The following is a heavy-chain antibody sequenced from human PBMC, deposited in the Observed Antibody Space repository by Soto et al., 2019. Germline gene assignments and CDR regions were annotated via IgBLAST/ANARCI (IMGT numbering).Heavy chain of an antibody. CDR2: IDPSDSYT. Sequence: EVQLVQSGAEVKKPGESLRISCKGSGYSFTSYWISWVRQMPGKGLEWMGRIDPSDSYTNYSPSFHGHVTISADKSISTAYLQWSSLKASDTAMYYCARHERSGWYMNAVDIWGQGTMVTVSS. CDR3: ARHERSGWYMNAVDI. D-gene: IGHD6-19*01. CDR1: GYSFTSYW. J-gene: IGHJ3*02. V-gene: IGHV5-10-1*03.